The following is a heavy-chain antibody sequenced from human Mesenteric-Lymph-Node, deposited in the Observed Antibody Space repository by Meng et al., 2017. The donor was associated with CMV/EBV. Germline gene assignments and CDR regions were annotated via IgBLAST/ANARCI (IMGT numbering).Heavy chain of an antibody. CDR1: GFYVSGVY. CDR3: VREELGILDY. J-gene: IGHJ4*02. CDR2: IFTGGTT. Sequence: GESLKISCAVSGFYVSGVYMSWVRQAPGKGLEWVSVIFTGGTTNYADSVRGRFTISRDNSKNTLFLQMTGLRAEDTAVYYCVREELGILDYWGQGILVTVSS. D-gene: IGHD7-27*01. V-gene: IGHV3-53*01.